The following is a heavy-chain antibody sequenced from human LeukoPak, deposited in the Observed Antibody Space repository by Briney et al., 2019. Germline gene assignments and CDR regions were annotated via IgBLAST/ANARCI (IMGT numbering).Heavy chain of an antibody. V-gene: IGHV4-34*01. CDR1: GGSFSGYY. Sequence: SETLSLTCAVYGGSFSGYYWSWIRQPPGKGLEWIGEINHSGSTNYNPSLKSRVTMSVDTSKNQFSLKLSSVTAADTAVYYCARGQDIVVVPAAISLGGFDYWGQGTLVTVSS. J-gene: IGHJ4*02. CDR3: ARGQDIVVVPAAISLGGFDY. CDR2: INHSGST. D-gene: IGHD2-2*02.